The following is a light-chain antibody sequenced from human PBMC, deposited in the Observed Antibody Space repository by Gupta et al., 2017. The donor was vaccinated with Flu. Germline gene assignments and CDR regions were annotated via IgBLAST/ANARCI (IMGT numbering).Light chain of an antibody. Sequence: EIVLTQSPATLSLSPGDRATLSCRASQTVTTFLAWFQHKPGQPPRLLIYDASKRATDVPSRFSGGGSGTDFTLTINSLEPEDFAVYYCQQRNNWPSVTFGQGTRLEIK. CDR3: QQRNNWPSVT. CDR2: DAS. CDR1: QTVTTF. J-gene: IGKJ5*01. V-gene: IGKV3-11*01.